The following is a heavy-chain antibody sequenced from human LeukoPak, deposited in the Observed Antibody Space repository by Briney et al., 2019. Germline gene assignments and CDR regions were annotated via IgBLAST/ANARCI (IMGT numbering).Heavy chain of an antibody. V-gene: IGHV1-69*05. D-gene: IGHD3-3*01. CDR2: IIPIFGTA. CDR1: GGTFSSYA. J-gene: IGHJ4*02. CDR3: ASRSNTIFGVAATFYYFDY. Sequence: SVKVSCKASGGTFSSYAISWVRQAPGQGLEWMGGIIPIFGTANYAQKFQGRVTITTDESTSTAYMELSSLRSEDTAVYYCASRSNTIFGVAATFYYFDYWGQGTLVTVFS.